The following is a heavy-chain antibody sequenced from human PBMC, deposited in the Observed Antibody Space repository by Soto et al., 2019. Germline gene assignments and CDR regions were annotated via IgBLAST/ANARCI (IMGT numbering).Heavy chain of an antibody. V-gene: IGHV5-51*01. J-gene: IGHJ6*03. Sequence: GESLKISCKGSGYSFTSYWIGWVRQMPGKGLEWMGIIYPGDSDTRYSPSFQGQVTISADKSISTAYLQWSSLKASDTAMYYCARHNAREYQLLWGGYYYYMDVWGKGTTVTVSS. CDR3: ARHNAREYQLLWGGYYYYMDV. D-gene: IGHD2-2*01. CDR2: IYPGDSDT. CDR1: GYSFTSYW.